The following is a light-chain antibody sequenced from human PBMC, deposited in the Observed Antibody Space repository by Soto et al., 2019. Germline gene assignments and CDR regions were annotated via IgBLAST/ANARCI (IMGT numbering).Light chain of an antibody. V-gene: IGKV3-20*01. CDR2: GAS. Sequence: EIVMTQSPDTLSVSPGERATLSCRASQSVSIDLAWYQQKPGQAPRLLIYGASSRATGIPDRFSGSGSGTDFTLTISRLEPEDFAVYYCQQHGTSPITFGQGTRLEIK. J-gene: IGKJ5*01. CDR1: QSVSID. CDR3: QQHGTSPIT.